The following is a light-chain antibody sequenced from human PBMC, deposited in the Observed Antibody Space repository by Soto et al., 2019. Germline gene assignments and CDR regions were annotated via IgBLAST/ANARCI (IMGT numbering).Light chain of an antibody. CDR3: QQYNSDYVA. V-gene: IGKV1-5*03. Sequence: DIQMTQSPSTLSASVGDRVTITCRASQIIYMWLAWYQQKPGKDPRVVINKASTLEPGVPSRFSGSGPGTEFTLTVDSLQPDDVATYYCQQYNSDYVAFGQGTRVEIK. CDR1: QIIYMW. J-gene: IGKJ1*01. CDR2: KAS.